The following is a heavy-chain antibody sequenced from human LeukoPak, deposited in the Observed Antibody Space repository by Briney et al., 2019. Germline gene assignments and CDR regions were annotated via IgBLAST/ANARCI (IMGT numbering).Heavy chain of an antibody. CDR3: ARLAIVVVPAAIQGTGHYYYYYYMDV. D-gene: IGHD2-2*02. J-gene: IGHJ6*03. CDR2: IYHSGST. Sequence: SQTLSLTCTVSGGSISSGGYYWSWSRQPPGKGLEWIGYIYHSGSTYHNPSLKSRVTISVDRSKNQFSLKLSSVTAADTAVYYCARLAIVVVPAAIQGTGHYYYYYYMDVWGKGTTVTVSS. V-gene: IGHV4-30-2*01. CDR1: GGSISSGGYY.